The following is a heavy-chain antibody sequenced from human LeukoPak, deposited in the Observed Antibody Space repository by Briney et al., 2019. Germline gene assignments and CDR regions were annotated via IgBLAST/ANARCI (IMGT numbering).Heavy chain of an antibody. V-gene: IGHV3-53*01. CDR2: IYSGGTT. D-gene: IGHD3-22*01. J-gene: IGHJ4*02. CDR1: GFTVSSDY. CDR3: ARMLISSGYYVDS. Sequence: GGSLGLSCAASGFTVSSDYMSWVRQAPGKGLEWVSVIYSGGTTYYADSVKGRFTISRDVSKNTLYLQMDSLRVEDTAVYYCARMLISSGYYVDSWGQGTLVTVSS.